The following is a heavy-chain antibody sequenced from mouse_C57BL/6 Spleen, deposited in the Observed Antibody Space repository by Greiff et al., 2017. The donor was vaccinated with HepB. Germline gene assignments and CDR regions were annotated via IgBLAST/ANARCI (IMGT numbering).Heavy chain of an antibody. D-gene: IGHD6-1*01. CDR1: GFTFTDYY. CDR3: ARSQPYAMDY. CDR2: IRNKANGYTT. Sequence: EVMLVESGGGLVQPGGSLSLSCAASGFTFTDYYMSWVRQPPGKALEWLGFIRNKANGYTTEYSASVKGRFTISRDNSQIILYLQMNALRAEDSATSYCARSQPYAMDYWGQGTSVTVSS. J-gene: IGHJ4*01. V-gene: IGHV7-3*01.